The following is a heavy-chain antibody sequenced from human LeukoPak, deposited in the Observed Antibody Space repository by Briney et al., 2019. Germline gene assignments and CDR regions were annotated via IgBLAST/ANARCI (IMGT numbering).Heavy chain of an antibody. J-gene: IGHJ4*02. CDR1: GGTFSSYT. CDR2: IIPILGIA. CDR3: ARAIFGVANLDY. D-gene: IGHD3-3*01. Sequence: ASVKVSCKASGGTFSSYTISWVRQAPGQGLEWMGRIIPILGIANYAQKFQGRVTITADKSTSTAYMELSRLRSEDTAVYYCARAIFGVANLDYWGQGTLVTVSS. V-gene: IGHV1-69*02.